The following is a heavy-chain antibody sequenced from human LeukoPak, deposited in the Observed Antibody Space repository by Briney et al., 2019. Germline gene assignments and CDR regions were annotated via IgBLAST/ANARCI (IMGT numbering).Heavy chain of an antibody. Sequence: KPSETLSLTCAVYGGSISSSSYYWGWIRQPPGKGLEWIGEINHSGSTNYNPSLKSRVTISVDTSKNQFSLKLSSVTAADTAVYYCARRSRIAARSIDYWGQGTLVTVSS. V-gene: IGHV4-39*07. J-gene: IGHJ4*02. CDR2: INHSGST. CDR1: GGSISSSSYY. CDR3: ARRSRIAARSIDY. D-gene: IGHD6-6*01.